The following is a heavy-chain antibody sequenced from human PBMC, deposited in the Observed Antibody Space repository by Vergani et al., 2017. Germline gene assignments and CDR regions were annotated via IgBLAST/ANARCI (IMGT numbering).Heavy chain of an antibody. Sequence: QVQLVESGGGVVQPGRSLSLSCAASGFTFSSCAMHWVRQAPGKGLEWVAVISYDGSNKYYADSVKGRFTIARDNSKNTLYLQMNSLRGEDTPVYYCARTPDSGVVIATTPQFDCGSEGTLVTVPS. CDR2: ISYDGSNK. CDR1: GFTFSSCA. V-gene: IGHV3-30-3*01. J-gene: IGHJ4*02. D-gene: IGHD2-21*01. CDR3: ARTPDSGVVIATTPQFDC.